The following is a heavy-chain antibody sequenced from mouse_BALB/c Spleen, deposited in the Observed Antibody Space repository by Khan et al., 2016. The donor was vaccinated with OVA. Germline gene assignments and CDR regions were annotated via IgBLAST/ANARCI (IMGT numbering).Heavy chain of an antibody. D-gene: IGHD2-13*01. V-gene: IGHV5-4*02. J-gene: IGHJ3*01. CDR1: GFTFSDYY. CDR2: ISDGGTYI. CDR3: TRGYYGAPFAY. Sequence: EVELVESGGGLVKPGGSLKLSCAASGFTFSDYYMYWVRQTPEKRLEWVATISDGGTYIYYPDNVKGRFTISRDNAKNNLYLQMSSLKSEDTAMYYCTRGYYGAPFAYWGQGTLVTVSA.